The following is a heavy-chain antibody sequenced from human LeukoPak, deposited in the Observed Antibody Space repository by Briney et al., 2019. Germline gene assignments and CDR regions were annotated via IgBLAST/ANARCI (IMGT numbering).Heavy chain of an antibody. CDR2: IYYSGST. Sequence: SEALSLTCTVSGGSISSYYWSWIRQPPGKGLEWIGYIYYSGSTNYNPSPKSRVTISVDTSKNQFSLKLSSVTAADTAVYYCARGLIGFGELYLDYWGQGTLVTVSS. J-gene: IGHJ4*02. CDR1: GGSISSYY. CDR3: ARGLIGFGELYLDY. V-gene: IGHV4-59*01. D-gene: IGHD3-10*01.